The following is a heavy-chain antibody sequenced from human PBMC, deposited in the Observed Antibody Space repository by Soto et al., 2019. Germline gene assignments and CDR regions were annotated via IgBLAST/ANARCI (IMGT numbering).Heavy chain of an antibody. CDR2: ISAYNGNT. Sequence: ASVKVSCKASGYTFTSYGISWARQAPGQGLEWMGWISAYNGNTNYAQKLQGRVTMTTDTSTSTAYMELRSLRSYDTAVYYCARGLTYGSGRKVPFDYWGQGTLVTVSS. CDR1: GYTFTSYG. D-gene: IGHD3-10*01. J-gene: IGHJ4*02. CDR3: ARGLTYGSGRKVPFDY. V-gene: IGHV1-18*01.